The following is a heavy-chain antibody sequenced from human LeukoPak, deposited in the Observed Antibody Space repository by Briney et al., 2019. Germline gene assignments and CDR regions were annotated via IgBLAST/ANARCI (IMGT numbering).Heavy chain of an antibody. CDR3: ARDRGRQVAGTHGDLDY. J-gene: IGHJ4*02. CDR1: GFTFSSYS. Sequence: PGGSLRLSCAASGFTFSSYSMNWVRQAPGKGLEWVSSISSSSSYIYYADSVKGRFTISRDNAKNSLYLQMNSLRVEDTAVYYCARDRGRQVAGTHGDLDYWGQGTLVTVSS. CDR2: ISSSSSYI. D-gene: IGHD6-19*01. V-gene: IGHV3-21*01.